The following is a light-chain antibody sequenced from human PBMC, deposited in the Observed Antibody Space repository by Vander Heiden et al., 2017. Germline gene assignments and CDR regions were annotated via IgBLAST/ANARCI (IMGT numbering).Light chain of an antibody. Sequence: SYELPQPPSVSVSPGQTASITCSGDRLGHKFACWYQQKPGQSPVLVIYQDNKRPSGIPERFSGSNSGNTATLTISGTQAMDEADYYCQAWDSSTVVFGGGTKLTVL. CDR1: RLGHKF. J-gene: IGLJ2*01. CDR3: QAWDSSTVV. CDR2: QDN. V-gene: IGLV3-1*01.